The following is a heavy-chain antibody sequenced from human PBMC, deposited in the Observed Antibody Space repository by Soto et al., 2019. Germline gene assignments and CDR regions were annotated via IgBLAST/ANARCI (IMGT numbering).Heavy chain of an antibody. Sequence: QVQLVQSGAEVKKPGSSVKVSCKASGGTFSSYAISWVRQAPGQGLEWMGGIIPMFGTADYAQRFQGRVTITADESTSPAYMELSSRRSEDTAVYYCARHSRSTNYYYYGMDVWGQGTTVTVSS. V-gene: IGHV1-69*12. J-gene: IGHJ6*02. CDR2: IIPMFGTA. CDR3: ARHSRSTNYYYYGMDV. D-gene: IGHD6-6*01. CDR1: GGTFSSYA.